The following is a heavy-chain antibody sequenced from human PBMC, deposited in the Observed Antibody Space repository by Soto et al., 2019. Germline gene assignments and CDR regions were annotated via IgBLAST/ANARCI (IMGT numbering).Heavy chain of an antibody. CDR2: IYYSGSP. J-gene: IGHJ4*02. CDR1: GGSISNSSYY. CDR3: AREDRYGSSIGSYYFDY. V-gene: IGHV4-39*02. D-gene: IGHD3-10*01. Sequence: SETLSLTCTVSGGSISNSSYYWGWIRQPPGKGLEWIGSIYYSGSPYYNPSLKSRVTISVDTSKNQFSLKLSSVTAADTAVYYCAREDRYGSSIGSYYFDYWGQGTLVTVSS.